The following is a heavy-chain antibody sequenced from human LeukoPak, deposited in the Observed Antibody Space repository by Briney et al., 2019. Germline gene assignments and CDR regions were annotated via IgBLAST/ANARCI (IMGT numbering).Heavy chain of an antibody. Sequence: ASVKVSCKASGYTFTSYGISWVRQAPGQGLEWMGWISAYNGNTNYAQKLQGRVTMTTDTSTSTAYMELRSLRSDDTAVYYCARDPYYDFWSGYSSGDLDYWGQGTLVTVSS. CDR2: ISAYNGNT. V-gene: IGHV1-18*01. CDR3: ARDPYYDFWSGYSSGDLDY. D-gene: IGHD3-3*01. J-gene: IGHJ4*02. CDR1: GYTFTSYG.